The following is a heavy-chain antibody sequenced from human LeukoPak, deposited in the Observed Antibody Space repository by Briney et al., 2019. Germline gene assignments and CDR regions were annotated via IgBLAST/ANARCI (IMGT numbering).Heavy chain of an antibody. J-gene: IGHJ4*02. Sequence: GGSLRLSCAASGFTFSNYAMHWVRQAPGKGLEWVAVISYDGSNKYYADSVKGRFTISRDNSKNTLYLQMNSLRAEDTAVYYCARDQNAYYYGSGSYCFDYWGQGTLVTVSS. V-gene: IGHV3-30-3*01. CDR3: ARDQNAYYYGSGSYCFDY. CDR2: ISYDGSNK. CDR1: GFTFSNYA. D-gene: IGHD3-10*01.